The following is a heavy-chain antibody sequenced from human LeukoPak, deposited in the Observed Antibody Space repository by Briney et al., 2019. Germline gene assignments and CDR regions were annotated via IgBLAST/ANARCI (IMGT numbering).Heavy chain of an antibody. CDR3: ARVWGGYYDSSAYFLIDP. Sequence: SVKVSCKASGGTFSSYAISWVRQAPGQGLEWMGGIIPIFGTANYAQKLQGRVTMTTDTSTSTAYMELRSLRSDDTAVYYCARVWGGYYDSSAYFLIDPWGQGTLVTVSS. CDR1: GGTFSSYA. D-gene: IGHD3-22*01. V-gene: IGHV1-69*05. CDR2: IIPIFGTA. J-gene: IGHJ5*02.